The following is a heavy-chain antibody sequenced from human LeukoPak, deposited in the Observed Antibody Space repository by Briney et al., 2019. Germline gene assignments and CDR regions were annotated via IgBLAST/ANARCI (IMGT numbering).Heavy chain of an antibody. CDR3: GRESKEGQYYFDY. Sequence: SQTLSLTCTVSGGSISSGGYYWSWIRQHPGKGLEWIGYIYYSGSTYYNPPLKSRVTISVDTSKNQFSLKLSSVTAADTAVYYCGRESKEGQYYFDYWGQGTLVTVSS. D-gene: IGHD4-11*01. CDR1: GGSISSGGYY. CDR2: IYYSGST. V-gene: IGHV4-31*03. J-gene: IGHJ4*02.